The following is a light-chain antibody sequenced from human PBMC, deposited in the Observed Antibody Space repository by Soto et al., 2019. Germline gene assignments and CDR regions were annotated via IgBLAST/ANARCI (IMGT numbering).Light chain of an antibody. CDR2: AAS. V-gene: IGKV1-39*01. Sequence: DIQMTQSPSSLSASLGDRVTITCRASQSIRSYLNWYQQKPGKAPKSLIYAASSLQSGVPSRISGSGFGTDFTLTISSLQPEDFATYYCQQSYSAPWTFGQGTKVEI. J-gene: IGKJ1*01. CDR3: QQSYSAPWT. CDR1: QSIRSY.